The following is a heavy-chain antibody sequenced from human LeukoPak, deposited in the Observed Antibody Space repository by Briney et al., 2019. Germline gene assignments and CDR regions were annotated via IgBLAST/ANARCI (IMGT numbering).Heavy chain of an antibody. D-gene: IGHD2-15*01. CDR3: ARGNVVVVAATRRYNWFDP. J-gene: IGHJ5*02. CDR2: INHSGST. Sequence: PSETLSLTCAVYGGSLSGYYWSWIRQPPGKGLEWIGEINHSGSTNYNPSLKSRVTISVDTSKNQFSLKLSSVTAADTAVYYCARGNVVVVAATRRYNWFDPWGQGTLVTVSS. CDR1: GGSLSGYY. V-gene: IGHV4-34*01.